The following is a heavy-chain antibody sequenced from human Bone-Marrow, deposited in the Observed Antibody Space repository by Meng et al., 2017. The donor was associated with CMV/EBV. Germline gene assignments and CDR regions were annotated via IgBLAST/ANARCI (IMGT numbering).Heavy chain of an antibody. CDR2: INPNSGGT. Sequence: ASVKVSCKASGYTFTGYYMHWVRQAPGQGLEWMGWINPNSGGTNYAQKFQGRVTMTRNTSISTAYMELSSLRSEDTAVYYCARTSTNYYYYGMDFWGQGTTVTVSS. J-gene: IGHJ6*02. CDR3: ARTSTNYYYYGMDF. D-gene: IGHD4-11*01. CDR1: GYTFTGYY. V-gene: IGHV1-2*02.